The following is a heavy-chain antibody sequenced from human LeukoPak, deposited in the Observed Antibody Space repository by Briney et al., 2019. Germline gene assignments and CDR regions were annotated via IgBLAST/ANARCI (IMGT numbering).Heavy chain of an antibody. J-gene: IGHJ4*02. CDR3: AREGKWLQLRYFDY. CDR1: GFTFSSNY. D-gene: IGHD5-24*01. V-gene: IGHV3-53*01. Sequence: GGSLRLSCEASGFTFSSNYMSWVRQAPGKGLEWVSVIHTGGSTYYADSVKGRFTISRDTSNNTLYLQMNSLRADDTAVYYCAREGKWLQLRYFDYWGQGTLVTVSS. CDR2: IHTGGST.